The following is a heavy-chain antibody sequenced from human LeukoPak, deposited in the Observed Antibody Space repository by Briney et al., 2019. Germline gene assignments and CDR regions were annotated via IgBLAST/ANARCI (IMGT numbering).Heavy chain of an antibody. Sequence: GGSLRLSCASSGFTFSSYAMSWVRQAPGKGVEWVSAISGSGGSTYYADSVKGRFTISRDNSKNTLYLQMNSLRAEDTAVYYCAKTLMVRGVIPFDYWGQGTLVTVSS. CDR1: GFTFSSYA. D-gene: IGHD3-10*01. V-gene: IGHV3-23*01. CDR3: AKTLMVRGVIPFDY. CDR2: ISGSGGST. J-gene: IGHJ4*02.